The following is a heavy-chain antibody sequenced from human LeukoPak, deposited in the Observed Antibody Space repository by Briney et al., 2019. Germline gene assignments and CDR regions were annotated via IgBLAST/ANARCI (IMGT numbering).Heavy chain of an antibody. CDR1: SGSISTSNYY. V-gene: IGHV4-39*07. Sequence: SETLSLTCTVSSGSISTSNYYWGWVRQPPGKALEWIGNIFYSGSTYYSPSLKSRVTISLDTSRNQFSLKLNSVTAADTAVYYCARGFQEISYYYDSSGYYDYWGQGTLVTVSS. CDR2: IFYSGST. CDR3: ARGFQEISYYYDSSGYYDY. D-gene: IGHD3-22*01. J-gene: IGHJ4*02.